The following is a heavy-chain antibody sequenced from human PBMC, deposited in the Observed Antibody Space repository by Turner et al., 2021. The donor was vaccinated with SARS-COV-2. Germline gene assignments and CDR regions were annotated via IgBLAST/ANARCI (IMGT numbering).Heavy chain of an antibody. Sequence: QVRLVESGGGVVQPGRSLRLSCLASGFTFSSHGMHWVRQAPGKGLEWVAAISYDGSSKFYADFVKGRFTISRDDSSNTVDVEINSLRPEDTAVFYCAKDDGGLATTTYGMDVWGQGTTVTVSS. V-gene: IGHV3-30*18. J-gene: IGHJ6*02. CDR2: ISYDGSSK. D-gene: IGHD3-16*01. CDR3: AKDDGGLATTTYGMDV. CDR1: GFTFSSHG.